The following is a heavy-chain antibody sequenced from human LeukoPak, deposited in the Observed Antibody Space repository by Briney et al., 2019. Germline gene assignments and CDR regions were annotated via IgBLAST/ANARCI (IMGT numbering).Heavy chain of an antibody. V-gene: IGHV1-69*13. J-gene: IGHJ4*02. CDR1: GGTFSSYA. CDR2: IIPIFGTA. D-gene: IGHD3-22*01. Sequence: SVKVSCKASGGTFSSYAISWVRQAPGQGLEWMGGIIPIFGTANYAQKFQGRVTITADESTSTAYMELSSLRSEDAAVYYCARAYYESSAYRHAVYFDYWGQGTLVTVSS. CDR3: ARAYYESSAYRHAVYFDY.